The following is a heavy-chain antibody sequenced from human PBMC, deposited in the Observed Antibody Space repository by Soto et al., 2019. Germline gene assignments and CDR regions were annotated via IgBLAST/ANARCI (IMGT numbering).Heavy chain of an antibody. CDR1: GGSVSSGSYY. D-gene: IGHD4-17*01. V-gene: IGHV4-61*01. Sequence: QVQLQESGPGLVKPSETLSLTCTVSGGSVSSGSYYWSWIRQPPGKGLEWIGYIYYSGSTNYNPSPKIRVTTSVDTSKNQFALKLSSVTAADTAVYYCAIDYPLRSYWYFDLWGRGTLVTVSS. CDR2: IYYSGST. CDR3: AIDYPLRSYWYFDL. J-gene: IGHJ2*01.